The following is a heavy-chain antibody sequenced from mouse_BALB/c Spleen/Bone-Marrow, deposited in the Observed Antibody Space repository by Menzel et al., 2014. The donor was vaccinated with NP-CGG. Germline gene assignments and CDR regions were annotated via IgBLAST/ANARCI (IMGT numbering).Heavy chain of an antibody. CDR2: INPDSSTI. V-gene: IGHV4-1*02. J-gene: IGHJ3*01. CDR3: PRLHYSGYSAY. D-gene: IGHD1-2*01. CDR1: GFDFSRYW. Sequence: EVQVVESGGGLVQPGGSLKLSCAASGFDFSRYWMSWVRQAPGKGLEWIGEINPDSSTINYTPSLKDKFIISRDNAKNTLYLQKSKVRSEDTALYYCPRLHYSGYSAYWGQGTLVTVST.